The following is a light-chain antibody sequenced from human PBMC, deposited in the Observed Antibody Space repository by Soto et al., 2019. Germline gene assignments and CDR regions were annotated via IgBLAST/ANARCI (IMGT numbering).Light chain of an antibody. CDR1: SSNIGAGYD. Sequence: QSLVTQPPSVSGAPGQRFTISCTGSSSNIGAGYDVHWYQQLPRTAPKLLIFASYNRPSGVPDRFSGSKSGTSASLAITGLQAEDEAEYYCKSYDSSLSGYVFGIGTKVTVL. V-gene: IGLV1-40*01. J-gene: IGLJ1*01. CDR2: ASY. CDR3: KSYDSSLSGYV.